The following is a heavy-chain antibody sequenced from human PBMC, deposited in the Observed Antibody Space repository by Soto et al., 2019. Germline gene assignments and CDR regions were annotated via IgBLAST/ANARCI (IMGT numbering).Heavy chain of an antibody. V-gene: IGHV4-59*12. J-gene: IGHJ5*02. CDR1: GGSISSYY. Sequence: PSETLSLTCTVSGGSISSYYWSWIRQPPGKGLEWIGYIYYSGSTYYNPSLKSRVTISVDRSKNQFSLKLSSVTAADTAVYYCVGSIGAFWFDPWGQGTLVTVSS. D-gene: IGHD5-12*01. CDR2: IYYSGST. CDR3: VGSIGAFWFDP.